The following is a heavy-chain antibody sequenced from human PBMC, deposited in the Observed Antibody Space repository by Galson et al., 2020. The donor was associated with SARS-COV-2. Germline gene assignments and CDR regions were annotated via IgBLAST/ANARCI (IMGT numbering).Heavy chain of an antibody. CDR2: IVVDSGNT. D-gene: IGHD2-15*01. J-gene: IGHJ3*02. V-gene: IGHV1-58*01. Sequence: SVKVSCKASGFTFTSSAVQWVRQARGQRLEWIGWIVVDSGNTNYAQKFQERVTITRDMSTSTAYMELSSLRSEDTAVYYCAAPYCSGGSCHDAFDIWGQGTMVTVSS. CDR1: GFTFTSSA. CDR3: AAPYCSGGSCHDAFDI.